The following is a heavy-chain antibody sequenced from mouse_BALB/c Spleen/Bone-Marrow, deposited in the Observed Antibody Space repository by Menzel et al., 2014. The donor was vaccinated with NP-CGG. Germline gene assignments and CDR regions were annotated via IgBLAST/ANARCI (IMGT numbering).Heavy chain of an antibody. Sequence: QVQLKESGPGLVQPSQSLSNTCTVSGFSLTSYGVHWVRQSPGKGLEWLGVIWSGGTTDYNAPFISRLSISKDNSKSXVFFKMNSLQANDTAIYYCARNPIRRNAMDYWGQGTSVTVSS. CDR1: GFSLTSYG. D-gene: IGHD2-12*01. CDR3: ARNPIRRNAMDY. CDR2: IWSGGTT. V-gene: IGHV2-2*02. J-gene: IGHJ4*01.